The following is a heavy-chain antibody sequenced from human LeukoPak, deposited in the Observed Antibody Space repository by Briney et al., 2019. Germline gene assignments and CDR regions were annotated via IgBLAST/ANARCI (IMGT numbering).Heavy chain of an antibody. CDR2: INPSGGST. J-gene: IGHJ4*02. Sequence: GASVKVSCKASGYTFTSYYMHWVRQAPGQGLEWMGIINPSGGSTSYAQKFQGRVTMTEDTSTDTAYMELSSLRSEDTAVYYCATSYSSGWFPNYWGQGTLVTVSS. D-gene: IGHD6-19*01. CDR1: GYTFTSYY. V-gene: IGHV1-46*01. CDR3: ATSYSSGWFPNY.